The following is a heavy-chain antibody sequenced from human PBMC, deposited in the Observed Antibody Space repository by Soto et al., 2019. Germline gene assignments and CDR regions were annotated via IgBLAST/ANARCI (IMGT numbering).Heavy chain of an antibody. CDR3: ARQAYCSSSHCNPYDH. CDR1: GVPIMGSY. D-gene: IGHD2-2*01. CDR2: VHDTGTA. V-gene: IGHV4-59*08. Sequence: SETLSLTCSVSGVPIMGSYWSWIRQPPGKGLEWIGHVHDTGTAKYSPSLKSRAVISVDMSENQFSLKVTSVTAADTAVYYCARQAYCSSSHCNPYDHWGQGRLVTVSS. J-gene: IGHJ4*02.